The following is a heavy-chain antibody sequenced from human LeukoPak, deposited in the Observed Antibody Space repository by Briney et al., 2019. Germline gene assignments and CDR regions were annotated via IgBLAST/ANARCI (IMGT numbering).Heavy chain of an antibody. CDR3: ARLPPPQLLPYYYYYYMDV. Sequence: PSETLSLTCTVSGGSISSGGYYWSWIRQHPGKGLEWIGYIYYSGSTYYNPSLKSRVTISVDTSKNQFSLKLSSVTAADTAVYYCARLPPPQLLPYYYYYYMDVWGKGTTVTVSS. CDR2: IYYSGST. D-gene: IGHD2-2*01. CDR1: GGSISSGGYY. V-gene: IGHV4-31*03. J-gene: IGHJ6*03.